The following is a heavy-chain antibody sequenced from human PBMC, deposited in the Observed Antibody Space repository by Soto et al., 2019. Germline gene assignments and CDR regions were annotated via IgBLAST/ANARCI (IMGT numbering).Heavy chain of an antibody. Sequence: GASVKVSCKASGYTFTGYYMHWVRQVPGQGLEWMGWINPNSGGTNYAQKFQGRVTMTRDTSISTAYMELSRLRSDDTAVYYCARDTTVAVAGREDYWGQGTLVTVSS. CDR2: INPNSGGT. D-gene: IGHD6-19*01. CDR3: ARDTTVAVAGREDY. CDR1: GYTFTGYY. V-gene: IGHV1-2*02. J-gene: IGHJ4*02.